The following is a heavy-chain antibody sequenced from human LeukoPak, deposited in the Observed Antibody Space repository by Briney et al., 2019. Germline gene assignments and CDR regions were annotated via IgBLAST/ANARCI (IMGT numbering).Heavy chain of an antibody. V-gene: IGHV3-23*01. Sequence: GGSLRLSCATSEFTFSSYAMSWVRQAPGKGLEWISAISGSAISTYYADSVKGRFTISRDYSRNTLFLQMNSLRAEDTAIYYCAKDRLIWTGYHTWFDPWGQGTLVTVSS. CDR3: AKDRLIWTGYHTWFDP. J-gene: IGHJ5*02. CDR2: ISGSAIST. D-gene: IGHD3-9*01. CDR1: EFTFSSYA.